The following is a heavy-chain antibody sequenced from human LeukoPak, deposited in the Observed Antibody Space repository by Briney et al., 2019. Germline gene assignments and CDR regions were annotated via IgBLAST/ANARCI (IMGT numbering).Heavy chain of an antibody. CDR2: INHSGST. D-gene: IGHD5-24*01. J-gene: IGHJ4*02. CDR1: GGSFSGYY. CDR3: ARRSMGYYFDY. V-gene: IGHV4-34*01. Sequence: SETLSLTCAVYGGSFSGYYWSWIRQPPGKGLEWIGEINHSGSTNYNPSLKSRVTISVDTSKNQFSLKLSSVTAADTAVYYCARRSMGYYFDYWGQGTLVTVSS.